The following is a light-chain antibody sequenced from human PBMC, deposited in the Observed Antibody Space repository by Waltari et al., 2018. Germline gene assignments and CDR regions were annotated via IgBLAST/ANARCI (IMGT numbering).Light chain of an antibody. J-gene: IGKJ1*01. CDR1: QTILIY. V-gene: IGKV1-39*01. Sequence: DIQMTQSPSSLSASVGDSVTITCRASQTILIYLNWYQQKPGKAPKVLIFAASSLQSGVPSRFSGSGSGTDFTLTISSLQPEDFGTYYCQQSYTTPRTFGQGTKVEIK. CDR3: QQSYTTPRT. CDR2: AAS.